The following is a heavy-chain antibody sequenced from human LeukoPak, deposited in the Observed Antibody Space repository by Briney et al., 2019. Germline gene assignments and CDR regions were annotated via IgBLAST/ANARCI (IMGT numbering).Heavy chain of an antibody. CDR1: GGSIRTNY. Sequence: SETLSLTCSVSGGSIRTNYWSWIRQPPGKGLECIGYINYSGSTKYNPSLKSRVTISLDTSKNQFSLRLSSVTAADTAMYYCARNLGGYTNAFDYWGQGALVTVSS. CDR2: INYSGST. CDR3: ARNLGGYTNAFDY. D-gene: IGHD5-18*01. J-gene: IGHJ4*02. V-gene: IGHV4-59*01.